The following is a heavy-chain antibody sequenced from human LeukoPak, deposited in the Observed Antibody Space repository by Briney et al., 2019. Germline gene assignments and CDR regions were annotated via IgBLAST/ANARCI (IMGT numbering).Heavy chain of an antibody. V-gene: IGHV1-2*02. CDR1: GYTFTGYY. D-gene: IGHD1-14*01. CDR2: INPNSGVT. Sequence: GASVKVSCKASGYTFTGYYMHWVRQAPGQGLEWMGWINPNSGVTNYAQKFQGRVTMTSDTSISTAYMELSSLKSDDTAVYYCARDIGGNDYWGQGTLVTVSS. CDR3: ARDIGGNDY. J-gene: IGHJ4*02.